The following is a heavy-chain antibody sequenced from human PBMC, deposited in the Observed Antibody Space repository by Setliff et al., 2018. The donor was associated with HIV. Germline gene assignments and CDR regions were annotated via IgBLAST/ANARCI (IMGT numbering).Heavy chain of an antibody. V-gene: IGHV2-26*01. Sequence: SGPTLVNPTETLTLTCTVSGFSLSNTRMGVSWIRQPPGKALEWLAHIFPNDEKSYSASLKSRVTISEDTSKSQVVLTMTDMDPLDTATYFCARYNFRRGYWDYFDYWGQGTQVTVSS. D-gene: IGHD3-3*01. CDR3: ARYNFRRGYWDYFDY. J-gene: IGHJ4*02. CDR1: GFSLSNTRMG. CDR2: IFPNDEK.